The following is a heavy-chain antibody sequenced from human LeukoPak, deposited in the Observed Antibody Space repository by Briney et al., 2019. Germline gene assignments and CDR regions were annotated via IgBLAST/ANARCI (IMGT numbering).Heavy chain of an antibody. CDR3: ARVRCSGGGCFYNFDY. CDR2: ISRTSHTI. V-gene: IGHV3-48*04. J-gene: IGHJ4*02. CDR1: GFTFSSYS. Sequence: PGGSLRLSCAASGFTFSSYSMNWVRQAPGKGLEWVSYISRTSHTIYYADSVKGRFTISRDNAKNSLYLQMNSLRAEDTAVYYCARVRCSGGGCFYNFDYWGQGSLVTVSS. D-gene: IGHD2-15*01.